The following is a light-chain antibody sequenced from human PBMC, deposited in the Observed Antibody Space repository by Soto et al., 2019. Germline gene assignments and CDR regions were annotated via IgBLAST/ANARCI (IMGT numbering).Light chain of an antibody. CDR2: GSS. Sequence: EVVLTQSPGTLSLSPGERATLSCRASQSVSNNYFAWYQQKPGQAPRLLIFGSSDRATGIPDRFSGSGSGTDFTLTISSLETEDFAVYYCQQYGSSPPYTFGQGTKLEIK. V-gene: IGKV3-20*01. CDR3: QQYGSSPPYT. CDR1: QSVSNNY. J-gene: IGKJ2*01.